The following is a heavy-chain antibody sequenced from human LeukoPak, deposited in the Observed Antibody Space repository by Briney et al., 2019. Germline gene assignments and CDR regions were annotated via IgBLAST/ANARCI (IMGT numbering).Heavy chain of an antibody. V-gene: IGHV3-11*01. CDR1: GFTFSDYY. CDR2: ISSSGSTI. D-gene: IGHD3-22*01. Sequence: GGSLRLSCAASGFTFSDYYMSWIRQAPGKGLEWVSYISSSGSTIYYADSVKGRFTISRDNAKNSLYLQMNSLRAEDTAVYYCARAQPTYYYDSSGYLSSYYYYMDVWGKGTTVTVSS. J-gene: IGHJ6*03. CDR3: ARAQPTYYYDSSGYLSSYYYYMDV.